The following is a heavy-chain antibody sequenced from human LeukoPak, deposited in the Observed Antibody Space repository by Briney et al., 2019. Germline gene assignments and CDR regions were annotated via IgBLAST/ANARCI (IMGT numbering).Heavy chain of an antibody. J-gene: IGHJ4*02. CDR1: GDSTNNSY. V-gene: IGHV4-59*08. CDR2: INFIGAT. CDR3: ARLGGYYDPFDY. D-gene: IGHD3-22*01. Sequence: SGTLSLTCSVSGDSTNNSYWIWMRQPPGKGLEWIGYINFIGATDYNPSLKSRVSMSIDTSKNQFSLKLSSVTAADTAVYYCARLGGYYDPFDYWGQGTLVTVSS.